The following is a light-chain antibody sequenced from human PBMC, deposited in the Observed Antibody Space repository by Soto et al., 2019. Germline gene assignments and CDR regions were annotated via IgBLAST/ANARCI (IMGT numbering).Light chain of an antibody. Sequence: DVVVTQSPLSLPVTLGQPASISCRSSQSLVYSDGNTYLSWFHQRPGQSPRRLIYKVSNRDSGVPDRFSGSGSGTDFTLKISRVEAEDVGVYYCMQGTKWPGTLGQGTKLEIK. CDR3: MQGTKWPGT. V-gene: IGKV2-30*01. CDR2: KVS. J-gene: IGKJ2*01. CDR1: QSLVYSDGNTY.